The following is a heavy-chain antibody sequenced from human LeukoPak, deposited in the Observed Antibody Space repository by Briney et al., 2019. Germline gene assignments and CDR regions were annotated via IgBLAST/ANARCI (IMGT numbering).Heavy chain of an antibody. D-gene: IGHD3-22*01. CDR1: GDSISSGGYY. CDR3: ARKVYDSSGYDSNWFDP. V-gene: IGHV4-31*03. CDR2: IYYSGST. Sequence: PSETLSLTCTVSGDSISSGGYYWSWIRQHPGKGLEWIGYIYYSGSTYYNPSLKSRVTISVDTSKNQFSLKLSSVTAADTAVYYCARKVYDSSGYDSNWFDPWGQGTLVTVSS. J-gene: IGHJ5*02.